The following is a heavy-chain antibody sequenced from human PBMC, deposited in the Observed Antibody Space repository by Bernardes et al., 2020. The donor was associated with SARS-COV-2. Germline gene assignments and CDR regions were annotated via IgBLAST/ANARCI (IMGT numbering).Heavy chain of an antibody. Sequence: GGSLRLSCAASGFTLNKSDMGWVRQAPGKGLEWVSSIISSGGGSTTFYADSVKGRFTISRDDSRNTLFLQMNSLRAEDTAVYYCARDWEKYYYDTIGNEHNYYAMDVWGQGTTVSVS. D-gene: IGHD3-22*01. CDR2: IISSGGGSTT. V-gene: IGHV3-23*01. J-gene: IGHJ6*02. CDR1: GFTLNKSD. CDR3: ARDWEKYYYDTIGNEHNYYAMDV.